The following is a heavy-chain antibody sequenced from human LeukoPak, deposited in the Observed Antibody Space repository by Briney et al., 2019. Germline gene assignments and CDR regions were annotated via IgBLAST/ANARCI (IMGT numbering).Heavy chain of an antibody. CDR1: GFTFSSYA. Sequence: GGPLRLSCAASGFTFSSYAMSWVRQAPGKGLEWVSAISGSGGSTYYADSVKGRFTISRDNSKNTLYLQMNSLRAEDTAVYYCAKDQIQLMENTFDYWGQGTLVTVSS. CDR2: ISGSGGST. V-gene: IGHV3-23*01. CDR3: AKDQIQLMENTFDY. D-gene: IGHD5-18*01. J-gene: IGHJ4*02.